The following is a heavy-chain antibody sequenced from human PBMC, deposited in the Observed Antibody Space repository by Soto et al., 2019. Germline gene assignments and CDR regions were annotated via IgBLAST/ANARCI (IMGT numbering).Heavy chain of an antibody. CDR2: IYYSGST. V-gene: IGHV4-30-4*01. J-gene: IGHJ6*02. CDR1: GGSISSGDYY. Sequence: TPSLTCTVSGGSISSGDYYWSWIRQPPGKGLEWIGYIYYSGSTYYNPSLNSRVTISVDTSKNQFSLKLSSVTAADTAVYYCARGGELDYYYYYGMDVWGQGTTVTAS. D-gene: IGHD1-26*01. CDR3: ARGGELDYYYYYGMDV.